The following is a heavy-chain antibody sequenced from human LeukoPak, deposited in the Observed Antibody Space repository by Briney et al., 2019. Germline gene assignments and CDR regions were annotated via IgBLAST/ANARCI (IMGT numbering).Heavy chain of an antibody. CDR2: IAYDGGIQ. CDR1: GFTFSSYG. D-gene: IGHD6-19*01. Sequence: GGSLRLSCASSGFTFSSYGMHWLRQTPDKGLKWVAVIAYDGGIQHYADSVKGRLTISRDNAKNTLYLQMNSLRAEDTAVYYCAKEGVLVAGPNYFDYWGQGTVVTVSS. CDR3: AKEGVLVAGPNYFDY. V-gene: IGHV3-30*18. J-gene: IGHJ4*02.